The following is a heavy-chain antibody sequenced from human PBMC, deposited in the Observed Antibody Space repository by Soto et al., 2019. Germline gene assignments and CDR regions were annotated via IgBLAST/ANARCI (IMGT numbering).Heavy chain of an antibody. CDR1: GGSFSGYY. Sequence: SETLSLTCAVYGGSFSGYYWSWIRQPPGKGLEWIGEINHSGSTNYNPSLKSRVTISVDTSKNQFSLKLSSVTAADTAVYYCARRRWGPLVYFDYWGQGTLVTVSS. CDR3: ARRRWGPLVYFDY. CDR2: INHSGST. J-gene: IGHJ4*02. D-gene: IGHD3-16*01. V-gene: IGHV4-34*01.